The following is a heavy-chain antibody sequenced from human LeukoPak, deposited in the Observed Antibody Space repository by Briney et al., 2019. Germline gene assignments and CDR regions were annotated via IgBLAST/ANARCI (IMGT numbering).Heavy chain of an antibody. CDR2: IYTSEST. V-gene: IGHV4-61*02. Sequence: SETLSLTCTVSGDSISSGSYYWSWIRQPAGKGLEWIGRIYTSESTNYNPSLKSRVTISVDTSKNQFSLKLSSVTAADTAVYYCARESGSSWYVDYWGQGTLVTVSS. CDR3: ARESGSSWYVDY. J-gene: IGHJ4*02. D-gene: IGHD2-15*01. CDR1: GDSISSGSYY.